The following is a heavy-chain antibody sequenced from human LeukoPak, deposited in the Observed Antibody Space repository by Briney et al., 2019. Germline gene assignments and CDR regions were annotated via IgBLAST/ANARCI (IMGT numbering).Heavy chain of an antibody. Sequence: GGSLRLSCAASGFTFSDYYMSWIRQAPGKGLEWVTYISSSSSYTNYADSVKGRFTISRDNAKNSLYLQMNSLRAEDTAVYYCARDTRAIVVVPTAMGADYWGQGTLVTVSS. CDR3: ARDTRAIVVVPTAMGADY. J-gene: IGHJ4*02. CDR2: ISSSSSYT. CDR1: GFTFSDYY. V-gene: IGHV3-11*06. D-gene: IGHD2-2*01.